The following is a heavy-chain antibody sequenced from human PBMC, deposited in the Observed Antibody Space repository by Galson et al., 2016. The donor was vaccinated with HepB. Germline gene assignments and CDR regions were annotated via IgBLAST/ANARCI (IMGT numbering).Heavy chain of an antibody. CDR2: ISSSSSYI. Sequence: SLRLSCAASGFTFSDYWMHWVRQVPGKGLEWVSFISSSSSYIYYVDSVKGRFTISRDNAKNSLYLQMDSLRAEDTAVYYCVRETLRGTRFDNWGQGTLVTVSS. V-gene: IGHV3-21*01. CDR1: GFTFSDYW. J-gene: IGHJ4*02. D-gene: IGHD1-14*01. CDR3: VRETLRGTRFDN.